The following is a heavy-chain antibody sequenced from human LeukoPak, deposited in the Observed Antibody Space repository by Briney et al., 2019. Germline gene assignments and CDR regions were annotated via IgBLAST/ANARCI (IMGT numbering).Heavy chain of an antibody. CDR3: AKGVGTYYDFWSGFPPMDV. D-gene: IGHD3-3*01. CDR2: IWYDGSNK. Sequence: GGSLRLSCAASGFTYSSYGMHWVRQAPGKGLEWVAVIWYDGSNKYYADSVKGRFTISRDNSKNTLYLQMNSLRAEDTAVYYCAKGVGTYYDFWSGFPPMDVWGKGTTVTVSS. J-gene: IGHJ6*03. V-gene: IGHV3-33*06. CDR1: GFTYSSYG.